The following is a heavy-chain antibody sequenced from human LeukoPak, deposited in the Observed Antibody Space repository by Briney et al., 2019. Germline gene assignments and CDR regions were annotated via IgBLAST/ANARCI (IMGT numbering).Heavy chain of an antibody. CDR2: INHSGST. CDR3: ARGAGSSWLYYFDY. V-gene: IGHV4-34*01. CDR1: GGSFSGYY. Sequence: PSETLSLTCAAYGGSFSGYYWSWIRQPPGKGLEWIGEINHSGSTNYNPSLKSRVTISVDTSKNQFSLKLSSVTAADTAVYYCARGAGSSWLYYFDYWGQGTLVTVSS. D-gene: IGHD6-13*01. J-gene: IGHJ4*02.